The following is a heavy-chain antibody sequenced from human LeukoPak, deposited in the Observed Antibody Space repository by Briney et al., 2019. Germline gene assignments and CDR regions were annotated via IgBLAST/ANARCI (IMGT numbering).Heavy chain of an antibody. D-gene: IGHD6-13*01. CDR2: ISGSGGST. Sequence: GALRLSCAASGFTFSSYAMSWVRQAPGKGLEWVSAISGSGGSTYYADSVKGRFTISRDNSKNTLYLQMNSLSAEDTAVYYCTRGAMAAAGGAFDFWGQGTLVTVSS. CDR1: GFTFSSYA. V-gene: IGHV3-23*01. J-gene: IGHJ4*02. CDR3: TRGAMAAAGGAFDF.